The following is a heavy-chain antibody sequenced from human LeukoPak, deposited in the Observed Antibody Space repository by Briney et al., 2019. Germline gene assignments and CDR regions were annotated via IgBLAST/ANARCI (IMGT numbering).Heavy chain of an antibody. CDR1: GGTLSSYA. CDR3: ASGYYDYVWGSYRYTAFDY. Sequence: SVKVSCKASGGTLSSYAISWVRQAPGQGLEWMGGIIPIFGTANYAQKFQGRVTITADESTSTAYMELSSLRSEDTAVYYCASGYYDYVWGSYRYTAFDYWGQGTLVTVSS. D-gene: IGHD3-16*02. V-gene: IGHV1-69*13. CDR2: IIPIFGTA. J-gene: IGHJ4*02.